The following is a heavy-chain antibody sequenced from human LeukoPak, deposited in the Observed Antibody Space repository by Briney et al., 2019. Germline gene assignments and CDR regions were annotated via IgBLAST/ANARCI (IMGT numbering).Heavy chain of an antibody. D-gene: IGHD6-13*01. J-gene: IGHJ2*01. CDR1: GGSISSYY. Sequence: SETLCLTCTVSGGSISSYYWSWIRQPPGKGLEWLGYIYYSGSTNYNPSLKSRVTISVDTSKNQFSLKLSSVTAADTAVYYCASRAGYSSSWHHWYFDLWGRGTLVTVSS. CDR3: ASRAGYSSSWHHWYFDL. CDR2: IYYSGST. V-gene: IGHV4-59*08.